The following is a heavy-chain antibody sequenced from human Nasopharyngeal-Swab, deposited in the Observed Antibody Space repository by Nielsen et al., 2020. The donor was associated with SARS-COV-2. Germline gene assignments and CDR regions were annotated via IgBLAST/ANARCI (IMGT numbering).Heavy chain of an antibody. D-gene: IGHD3-16*02. Sequence: SETLSLTCTVSGGSISSGGYYWSWIRQHPGKGLEWIGYIYYSGSTYYNPPLKSRVTISVDTSKNQFSLKLSSVTAADTAVYYCARALRTFGGVIVNFDYWGQGTLVTVSS. CDR2: IYYSGST. CDR3: ARALRTFGGVIVNFDY. J-gene: IGHJ4*02. CDR1: GGSISSGGYY. V-gene: IGHV4-31*03.